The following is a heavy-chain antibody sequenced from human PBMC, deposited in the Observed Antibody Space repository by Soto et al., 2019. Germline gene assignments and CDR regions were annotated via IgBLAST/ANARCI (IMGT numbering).Heavy chain of an antibody. CDR1: GGSISSSSYY. CDR3: ARQPYCSSTSCYPLSNWFDP. D-gene: IGHD2-2*01. V-gene: IGHV4-39*01. J-gene: IGHJ5*02. Sequence: SETLSLTCTVSGGSISSSSYYWGWIRQPPGKGLEWIGSIYYSGSTYYNPSLKSRVTISVDTSKNQFSLKLSSVTAADTAVYYCARQPYCSSTSCYPLSNWFDPWGQGTLVTVSS. CDR2: IYYSGST.